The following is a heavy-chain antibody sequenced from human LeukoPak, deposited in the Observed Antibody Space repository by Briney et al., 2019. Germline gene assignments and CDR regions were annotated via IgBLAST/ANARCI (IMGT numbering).Heavy chain of an antibody. V-gene: IGHV3-48*03. D-gene: IGHD3-10*01. CDR3: ARGMVRGVPDY. CDR2: ISSSGSTI. Sequence: GGSLRLSCAASGFTFSSYEMNWVRQAPGKGLEWVSYISSSGSTIYYADSVKGRFTISRDNAKNSLYLQMNSLRAEDTAVYYCARGMVRGVPDYWGQGTLVTVSS. J-gene: IGHJ4*02. CDR1: GFTFSSYE.